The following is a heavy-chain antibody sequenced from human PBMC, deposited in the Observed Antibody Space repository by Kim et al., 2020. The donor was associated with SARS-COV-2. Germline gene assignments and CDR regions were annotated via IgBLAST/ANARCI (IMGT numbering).Heavy chain of an antibody. CDR2: ISGSGGST. D-gene: IGHD6-13*01. CDR1: GFTFSSYA. V-gene: IGHV3-23*01. J-gene: IGHJ5*02. CDR3: AKNRSRYSSAGSDWFDP. Sequence: GGSLRLSCAASGFTFSSYAMSWVRQAPGKGLEWVSAISGSGGSTYYADSVKGRFTISRDNSKNTLYLQMNSLRAEDTAVYYCAKNRSRYSSAGSDWFDPWGQGTLVTVSS.